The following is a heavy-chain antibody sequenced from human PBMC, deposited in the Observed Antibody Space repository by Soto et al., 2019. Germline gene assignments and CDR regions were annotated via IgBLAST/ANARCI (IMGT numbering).Heavy chain of an antibody. J-gene: IGHJ6*02. Sequence: PGESLKISCKSSGYSFTNYWIGWVRQVPGKGLEWMGIIYPGDSDTRYSPSFQGHVAISADKSISTAYLQWSSLKASDTAMYYCGRSNVPYYSYGMDLWGQGTTVTVSS. CDR2: IYPGDSDT. CDR3: GRSNVPYYSYGMDL. D-gene: IGHD2-8*01. V-gene: IGHV5-51*01. CDR1: GYSFTNYW.